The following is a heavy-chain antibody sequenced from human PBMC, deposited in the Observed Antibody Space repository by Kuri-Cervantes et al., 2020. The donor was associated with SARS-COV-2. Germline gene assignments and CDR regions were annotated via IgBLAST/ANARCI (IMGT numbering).Heavy chain of an antibody. CDR2: INWNGGST. J-gene: IGHJ4*02. Sequence: LKISCAASGFTFDDYGMSWVRQAPGKGLEWVSGINWNGGSTGYADSVKGRFTISRDNAKNSLYLQMNSLRAEDTALYYCASHPKRFVEWLFDYWGQGTLVTVSS. CDR1: GFTFDDYG. D-gene: IGHD3-3*01. CDR3: ASHPKRFVEWLFDY. V-gene: IGHV3-20*04.